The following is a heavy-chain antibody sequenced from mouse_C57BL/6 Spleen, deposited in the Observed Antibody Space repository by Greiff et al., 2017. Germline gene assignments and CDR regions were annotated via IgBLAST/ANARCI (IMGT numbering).Heavy chain of an antibody. CDR2: IDPSDSET. CDR1: GYTFTSYW. Sequence: QVQLQQPGAELVRPGSSVKLSCKASGYTFTSYWMHWVKQRPIQGLEWIGNIDPSDSETHYNQKFKDKATLTVDKSSSTAYMQLSSLTSEDSAVYYCARSPVPYYYAMDYWGQGTSVTVSS. V-gene: IGHV1-52*01. CDR3: ARSPVPYYYAMDY. J-gene: IGHJ4*01.